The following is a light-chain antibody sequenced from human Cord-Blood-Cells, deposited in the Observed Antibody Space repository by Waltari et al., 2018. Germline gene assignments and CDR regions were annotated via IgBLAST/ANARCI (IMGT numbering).Light chain of an antibody. Sequence: QSALTQPASVPGSPGQSLTIPCTGTSSDVGGYNLVPWYQQHPGKAPNLMIYEGSKRPSGVSNRFSGSKSGNTASLTISGLQAEDEADYYCCSYAGSSSYVCGTGTKVTVL. CDR2: EGS. CDR1: SSDVGGYNL. V-gene: IGLV2-23*01. J-gene: IGLJ1*01. CDR3: CSYAGSSSYV.